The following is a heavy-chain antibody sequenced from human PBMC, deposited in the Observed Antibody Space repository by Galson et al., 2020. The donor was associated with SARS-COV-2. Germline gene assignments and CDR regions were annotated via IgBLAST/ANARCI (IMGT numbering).Heavy chain of an antibody. CDR2: IYPSDSET. CDR1: GYTFINYW. CDR3: ARHGMADTLEIAY. Sequence: GESLKISCTGFGYTFINYWIGWVRQMPGKGLEWMGMIYPSDSETRYSTSFQSQVTISADTSTATAYLQWSGLKASATAIYYCARHGMADTLEIAYWGQGTQVNVST. V-gene: IGHV5-51*01. D-gene: IGHD2-21*01. J-gene: IGHJ4*02.